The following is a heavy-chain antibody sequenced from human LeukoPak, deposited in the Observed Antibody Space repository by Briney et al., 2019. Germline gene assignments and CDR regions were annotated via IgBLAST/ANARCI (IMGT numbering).Heavy chain of an antibody. J-gene: IGHJ6*03. CDR1: GDSISRYY. V-gene: IGHV4-59*01. Sequence: SETLSLTCTVSGDSISRYYWSWIRQPPGKGLEWIGYIYYTGTTNYNPSLKSRVTITVDTSKNQFSLKLSSVTAADTAVYYCSRGDYYYMDVWGKGTTVTVSS. CDR2: IYYTGTT. CDR3: SRGDYYYMDV.